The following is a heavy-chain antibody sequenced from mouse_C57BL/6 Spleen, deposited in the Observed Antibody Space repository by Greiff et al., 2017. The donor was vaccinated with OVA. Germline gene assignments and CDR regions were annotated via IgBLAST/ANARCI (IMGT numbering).Heavy chain of an antibody. V-gene: IGHV1-15*01. J-gene: IGHJ3*01. Sequence: VKLQESGAELVRPGASVTLSCKASGYTFTDYEMHWVKQTPVHGLEWIGAIDPETGGTAYNQKFKGKAILTADKSSSTAYMELRSLTSEDSAVYYCTSPSYYGSRKAWFAYWGQGTLVTVSA. CDR2: IDPETGGT. CDR1: GYTFTDYE. D-gene: IGHD1-1*01. CDR3: TSPSYYGSRKAWFAY.